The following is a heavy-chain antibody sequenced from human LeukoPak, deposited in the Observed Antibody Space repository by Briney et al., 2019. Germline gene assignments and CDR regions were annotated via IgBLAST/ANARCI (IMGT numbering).Heavy chain of an antibody. CDR1: GXSFSGYC. V-gene: IGHV4-34*01. CDR2: INHSGSI. Sequence: SETLSLTCAVYGXSFSGYCWSWIRQPPGKGLEWIGEINHSGSINYDPSLKSRVTISVDTSMNQFSLKLSSVTAADTAVYYCARAPRSQGWYFDVWGRGTLVTVSS. J-gene: IGHJ2*01. CDR3: ARAPRSQGWYFDV.